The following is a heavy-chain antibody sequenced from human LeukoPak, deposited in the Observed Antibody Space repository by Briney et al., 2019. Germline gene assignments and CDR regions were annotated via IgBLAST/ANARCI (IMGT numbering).Heavy chain of an antibody. J-gene: IGHJ4*02. V-gene: IGHV5-51*01. CDR1: GYSFTSYW. D-gene: IGHD5-18*01. Sequence: GESLKISCKGSGYSFTSYWIGWVRQMPGKGLEWMGIIYPGDSDTTYSPSFQGQVTISADKFISTDYLQWSSLKASDTAMYYCARNKKGDRYTYGHDYWGQGTLVTVSS. CDR3: ARNKKGDRYTYGHDY. CDR2: IYPGDSDT.